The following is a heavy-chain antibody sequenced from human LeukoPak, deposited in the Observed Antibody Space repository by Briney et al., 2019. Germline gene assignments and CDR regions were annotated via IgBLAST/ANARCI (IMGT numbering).Heavy chain of an antibody. CDR2: TYYRSKWYS. V-gene: IGHV6-1*01. Sequence: SQTLSLTCGISGDGVSSNSAGWHWIRQSPSRGLEWLGKTYYRSKWYSDYAVSVKTRISINPDTSKSQFSLQLNSVTPEDTAVYYCARSHSYSFDYWGQGTLVTVSS. D-gene: IGHD1-26*01. CDR1: GDGVSSNSAG. J-gene: IGHJ4*02. CDR3: ARSHSYSFDY.